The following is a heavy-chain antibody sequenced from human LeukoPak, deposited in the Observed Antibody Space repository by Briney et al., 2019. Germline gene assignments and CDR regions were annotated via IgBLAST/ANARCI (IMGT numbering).Heavy chain of an antibody. Sequence: ASVKVSCKASGYTFTDYYIHWVRQAPGQGLEWMGWINPNSGGTNYAQKFQGRVTMTRDTSISTAYMELSRLRSDDTAVYYCARDILAPYYYMDVWGKGTTVTVSS. CDR2: INPNSGGT. J-gene: IGHJ6*03. CDR3: ARDILAPYYYMDV. CDR1: GYTFTDYY. D-gene: IGHD3-9*01. V-gene: IGHV1-2*02.